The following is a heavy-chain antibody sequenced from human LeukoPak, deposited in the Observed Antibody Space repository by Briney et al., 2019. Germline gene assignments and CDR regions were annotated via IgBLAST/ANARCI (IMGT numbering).Heavy chain of an antibody. CDR2: IYYSGST. J-gene: IGHJ3*02. D-gene: IGHD6-13*01. CDR3: ARLMRIAVAGTQVNKAFDI. Sequence: PSETLSLTCTVSGGSISSGGYYWSWIRQHPGKGLEWIGYIYYSGSTYYNPSLKSRVTISVDTSKNQFSLKLSSVTAADTAVYYCARLMRIAVAGTQVNKAFDIWGQGTMVTVSS. V-gene: IGHV4-31*03. CDR1: GGSISSGGYY.